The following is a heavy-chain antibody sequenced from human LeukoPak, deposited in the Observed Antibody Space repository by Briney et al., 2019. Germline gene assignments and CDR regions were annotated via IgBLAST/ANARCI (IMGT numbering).Heavy chain of an antibody. D-gene: IGHD3-3*01. V-gene: IGHV3-66*01. CDR3: ARGGVSPYDFWSGYYDYYYGMDV. J-gene: IGHJ6*02. CDR1: GFTVSSNY. CDR2: IYSGGST. Sequence: PGGSLRLSCAASGFTVSSNYMSWVRQAPGKGLEWVSVIYSGGSTYYADSVKGRFTISRDNAKNTLYLQMNSLRAEDTAVYYCARGGVSPYDFWSGYYDYYYGMDVWGQGTTVTVSS.